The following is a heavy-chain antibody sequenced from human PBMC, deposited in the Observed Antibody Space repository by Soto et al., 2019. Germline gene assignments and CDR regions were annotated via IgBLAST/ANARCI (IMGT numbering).Heavy chain of an antibody. CDR2: INYDGYS. V-gene: IGHV4-59*08. J-gene: IGHJ6*04. Sequence: QVQLQESGPGLVKPSETLSLTCTVSGGSITNYYCSWFRQPPGKGLEWIGYINYDGYSAYNLSLKRRVTLSMDASKTQFSLMLESVTATYTAVYYCGRHGFGPLHGLVDVWGTGTTVIVSS. CDR1: GGSITNYY. D-gene: IGHD3-10*01. CDR3: GRHGFGPLHGLVDV.